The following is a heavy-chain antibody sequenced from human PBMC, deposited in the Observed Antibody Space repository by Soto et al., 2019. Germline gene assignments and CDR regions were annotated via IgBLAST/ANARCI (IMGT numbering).Heavy chain of an antibody. CDR3: ASSITMVRGGDAFDI. Sequence: QLQLQESGPGLVKPSETLSLTCTVSGGSISSSSYYWGWIRQPPGKGLEWIGSIYYSGSTYYNPPLKSRVTISVDTSKNQFSLKLSSVTAADTAVYYCASSITMVRGGDAFDIWGQGTMVTVSS. D-gene: IGHD3-10*01. CDR1: GGSISSSSYY. CDR2: IYYSGST. V-gene: IGHV4-39*01. J-gene: IGHJ3*02.